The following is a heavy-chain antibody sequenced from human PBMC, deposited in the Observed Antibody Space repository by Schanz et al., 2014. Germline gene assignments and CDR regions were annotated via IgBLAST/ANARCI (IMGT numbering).Heavy chain of an antibody. V-gene: IGHV3-33*08. Sequence: VQLVDSGGGLVQPGGSLRLSCAASGFTFSDHFMDWVRQAPGKGLEWVAVIRYDGRNKNFVESVKGRFTISRDNSNNTVYLQMNTLRAEDTAVYYCAREDCSATSCYFRYWGQGTLVTVSS. D-gene: IGHD2-21*01. CDR1: GFTFSDHF. CDR3: AREDCSATSCYFRY. CDR2: IRYDGRNK. J-gene: IGHJ4*02.